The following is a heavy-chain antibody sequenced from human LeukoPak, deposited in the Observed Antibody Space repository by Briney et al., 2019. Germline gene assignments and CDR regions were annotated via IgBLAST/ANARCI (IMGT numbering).Heavy chain of an antibody. V-gene: IGHV1-58*02. J-gene: IGHJ4*02. CDR3: AAELYRGGECCQFDD. CDR2: IVVGAGNT. D-gene: IGHD2-21*01. Sequence: ASVKVSFKTSGFTFSSPAIQWVRHAPGQPLEWVGWIVVGAGNTNSAQSFQGRVTFTRDMSTSTAYMELSSLTSEDTAVYYCAAELYRGGECCQFDDCSQGALVTVSS. CDR1: GFTFSSPA.